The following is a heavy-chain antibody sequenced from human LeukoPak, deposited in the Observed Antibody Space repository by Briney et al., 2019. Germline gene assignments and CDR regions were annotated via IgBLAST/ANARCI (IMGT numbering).Heavy chain of an antibody. Sequence: GALRLSCAASGFTVSSNYMSWVRQAPGKGLEWVSVIYSGGSTYYADSVKGRFTISRHNSKNTLYLQMNSLRAEDTAVYYCASSTITMIVVGDPPGAFDIWGQGTMVTVSS. J-gene: IGHJ3*02. D-gene: IGHD3-22*01. V-gene: IGHV3-53*04. CDR3: ASSTITMIVVGDPPGAFDI. CDR1: GFTVSSNY. CDR2: IYSGGST.